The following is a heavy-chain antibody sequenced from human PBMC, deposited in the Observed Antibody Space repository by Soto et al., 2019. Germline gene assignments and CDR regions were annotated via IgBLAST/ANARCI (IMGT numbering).Heavy chain of an antibody. Sequence: SETLSLTCTVSGGSISSYYWSWIRQPPGKGLEWIGYIYYSGSTNYNPSLKSRVTISVDTSKNSVFLQMSSLKTEDAALYYCVRTIQPGTTTYFDYWGQEKLVTVSS. D-gene: IGHD1-1*01. CDR3: VRTIQPGTTTYFDY. V-gene: IGHV4-59*12. CDR1: GGSISSYY. CDR2: IYYSGST. J-gene: IGHJ4*02.